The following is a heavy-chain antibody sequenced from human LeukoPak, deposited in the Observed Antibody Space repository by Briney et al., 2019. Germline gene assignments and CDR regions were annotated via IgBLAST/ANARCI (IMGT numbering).Heavy chain of an antibody. Sequence: GGSLRLSCAASGFTVSTNYMSWGRQAPGKGLEWVSIIYSSGSTYYADSVKGRFTISIDNSKNTLYLQMNSLRAEDTAPYYCARTSVATAEDYFDFWGQGTLVPVSS. V-gene: IGHV3-53*01. D-gene: IGHD6-13*01. CDR2: IYSSGST. CDR3: ARTSVATAEDYFDF. J-gene: IGHJ4*02. CDR1: GFTVSTNY.